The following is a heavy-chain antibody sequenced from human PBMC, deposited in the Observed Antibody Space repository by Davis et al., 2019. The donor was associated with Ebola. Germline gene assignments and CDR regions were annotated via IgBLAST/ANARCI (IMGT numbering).Heavy chain of an antibody. D-gene: IGHD2-15*01. CDR1: GYTFTSYY. V-gene: IGHV1-46*01. CDR2: INPSGGST. J-gene: IGHJ6*02. CDR3: ARAPIVVVVAATVYYYYGMDV. Sequence: ASVKVSCKASGYTFTSYYMHWVRQAPGQGLEWMGIINPSGGSTSYAQKFQGRVTMTRDTSTSTVYMELSSLRSEDTAVYYCARAPIVVVVAATVYYYYGMDVWGQGTTVTVSS.